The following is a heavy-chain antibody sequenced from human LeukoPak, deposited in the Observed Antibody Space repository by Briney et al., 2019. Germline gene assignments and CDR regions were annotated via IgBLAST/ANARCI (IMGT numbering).Heavy chain of an antibody. CDR2: IYYSGST. CDR1: GGSISSYY. V-gene: IGHV4-59*01. CDR3: ARREQLVLDY. J-gene: IGHJ4*02. D-gene: IGHD6-6*01. Sequence: PSETLSLTCTVSGGSISSYYWSWIRQPPGKGLEWIGYIYYSGSTNYNPSLKSRVTISVDTSKNQFSLKLSSVTAADTAVYYCARREQLVLDYWGQGTLVTVSS.